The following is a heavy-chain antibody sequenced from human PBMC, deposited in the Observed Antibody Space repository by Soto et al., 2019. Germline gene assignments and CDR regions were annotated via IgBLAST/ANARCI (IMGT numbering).Heavy chain of an antibody. Sequence: LRLSCAASGFFFSTYAMNWVRQAPGKGLEWVSAISSSGDSAYYAESVRGRFTISRDNSINTLYLQMRSLRPEDTAVYYCAHPRGYGVFDAVDIWGQGTMVTVSS. D-gene: IGHD4-17*01. CDR2: ISSSGDSA. CDR3: AHPRGYGVFDAVDI. J-gene: IGHJ3*02. CDR1: GFFFSTYA. V-gene: IGHV3-23*01.